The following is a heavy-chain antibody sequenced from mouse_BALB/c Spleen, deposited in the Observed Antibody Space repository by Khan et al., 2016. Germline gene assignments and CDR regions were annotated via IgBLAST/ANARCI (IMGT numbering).Heavy chain of an antibody. CDR1: GFNIKDYY. V-gene: IGHV14-1*02. CDR3: ARPYYGNFAWFGY. D-gene: IGHD2-10*01. J-gene: IGHJ3*01. CDR2: IDPENGDT. Sequence: VQLKQSGAELVRPGALVKLSCKASGFNIKDYYIHWVKQRPEQGLEWIGWIDPENGDTIYDPKFQGKASITADTSSNTAYLPLSSLTPEDTSVYYCARPYYGNFAWFGYLGQGTLVTVSA.